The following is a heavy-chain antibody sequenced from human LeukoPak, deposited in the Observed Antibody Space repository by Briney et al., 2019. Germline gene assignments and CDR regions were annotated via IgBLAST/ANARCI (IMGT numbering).Heavy chain of an antibody. D-gene: IGHD2-15*01. Sequence: SETLSLTCTVPGGSISSGSYYWSWIRQPAGKGLEWIGRIYTSGSTNYNPSLKSRVTISVDTSKNQFSLKLSSVTAADTAVYYCARDPAYCSGGSCSTVGAFDIWGQGTMVTVSS. CDR3: ARDPAYCSGGSCSTVGAFDI. V-gene: IGHV4-61*02. J-gene: IGHJ3*02. CDR2: IYTSGST. CDR1: GGSISSGSYY.